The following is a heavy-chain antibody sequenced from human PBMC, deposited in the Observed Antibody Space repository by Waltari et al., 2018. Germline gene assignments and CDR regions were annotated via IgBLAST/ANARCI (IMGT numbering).Heavy chain of an antibody. V-gene: IGHV7-4-1*02. CDR1: GYTFTSYA. Sequence: QVQLVQSGSELKKPGASVKVSCKASGYTFTSYAMNWVRQAPGQGLEWMGWINTNTGNPTYAQGFTGRFVFSLDTSVSTAYLQISSLKAEDTAVYYCAGYCTGGVCYNGYYYGMDVWGQGTTVTVSS. CDR2: INTNTGNP. J-gene: IGHJ6*02. CDR3: AGYCTGGVCYNGYYYGMDV. D-gene: IGHD2-8*02.